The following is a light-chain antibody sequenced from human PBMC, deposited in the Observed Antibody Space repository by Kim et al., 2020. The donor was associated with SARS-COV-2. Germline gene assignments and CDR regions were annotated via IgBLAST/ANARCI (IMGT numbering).Light chain of an antibody. V-gene: IGLV3-1*01. J-gene: IGLJ3*02. CDR3: QAWDSSTAV. CDR2: QDS. Sequence: YELTQPPSVSVSPGQTASITCSVDKLGDKYACWYQQKPGQSPVLVIYQDSKRPSGIPERFSGSNSGNTATLTISGTQAMDEADYYCQAWDSSTAVFGGGTQLTVL. CDR1: KLGDKY.